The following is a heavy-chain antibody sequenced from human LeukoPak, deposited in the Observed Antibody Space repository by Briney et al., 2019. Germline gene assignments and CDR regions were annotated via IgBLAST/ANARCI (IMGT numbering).Heavy chain of an antibody. CDR1: GYTFTDYY. CDR3: ARDAHNGYECHDWFDP. V-gene: IGHV1-2*02. D-gene: IGHD5-12*01. CDR2: INPNSGGT. Sequence: ASVKVSCKASGYTFTDYYIHWVRQAPGQGLEWMGWINPNSGGTKYAQKFQGRVTMTTDTSISTAYMEMSRLTSDDTAVYYCARDAHNGYECHDWFDPWGQGALVTVSS. J-gene: IGHJ5*02.